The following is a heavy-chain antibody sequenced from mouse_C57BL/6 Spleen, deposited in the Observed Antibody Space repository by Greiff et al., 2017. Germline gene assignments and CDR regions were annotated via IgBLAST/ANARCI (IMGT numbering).Heavy chain of an antibody. CDR2: IWGDGST. CDR3: ALDYDFAY. CDR1: GFSFTSSG. Sequence: VQRVESGPGLVAPSQSLSITCTVSGFSFTSSGVSWVRQPPGKGLEWLGVIWGDGSTNYHTAHITRLSIRKDNSKSHVFLQLNSLQTDDTATYYGALDYDFAYWGQGTLVTVSA. V-gene: IGHV2-3*01. D-gene: IGHD2-4*01. J-gene: IGHJ3*01.